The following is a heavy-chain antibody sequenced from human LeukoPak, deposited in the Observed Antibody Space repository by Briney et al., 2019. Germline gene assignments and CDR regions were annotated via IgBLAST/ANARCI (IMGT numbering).Heavy chain of an antibody. Sequence: GGSLRLSCAASGFTFSSYDMHWVRQATGKGLEWVSAIGTAGDTYYPGSVKGRFTISRENAKNSLYLQMNSLRAEDTAVYYCASDLLRYFDWLAGDAFDIWGQGTMVTVSS. V-gene: IGHV3-13*01. CDR1: GFTFSSYD. D-gene: IGHD3-9*01. CDR2: IGTAGDT. J-gene: IGHJ3*02. CDR3: ASDLLRYFDWLAGDAFDI.